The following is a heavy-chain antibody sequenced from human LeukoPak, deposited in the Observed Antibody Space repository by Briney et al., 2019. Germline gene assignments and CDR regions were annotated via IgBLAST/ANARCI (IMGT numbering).Heavy chain of an antibody. J-gene: IGHJ4*02. V-gene: IGHV3-11*01. D-gene: IGHD3-22*01. Sequence: GGSLRLSCAASGFSFKDYYMSWIRQAPGKGVEWVSYIGHSGSPIYYSDSVEGRFTISRDNAKNSVYLQMNSLGAEDTAMYYCVRGPSDSSLPGYWGQGTLVTVSS. CDR3: VRGPSDSSLPGY. CDR2: IGHSGSPI. CDR1: GFSFKDYY.